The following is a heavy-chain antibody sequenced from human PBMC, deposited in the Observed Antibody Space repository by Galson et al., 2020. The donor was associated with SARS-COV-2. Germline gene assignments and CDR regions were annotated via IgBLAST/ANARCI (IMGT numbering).Heavy chain of an antibody. D-gene: IGHD1-26*01. CDR2: IYNTASSNTGTT. J-gene: IGHJ4*02. CDR1: RGSISDYY. Sequence: SQTLSLTCTVSRGSISDYYWSWIRQSPGKGLEWIGYIYNTASSNTGTTKYNPSLKSRVTISLDTPNNQFSLKMTSLTAADTATYYCAKLAEGRRSSEDYWGQGTLVTVSS. V-gene: IGHV4-59*08. CDR3: AKLAEGRRSSEDY.